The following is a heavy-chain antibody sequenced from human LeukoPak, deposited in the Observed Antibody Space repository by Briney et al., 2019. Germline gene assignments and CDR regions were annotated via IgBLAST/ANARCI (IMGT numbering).Heavy chain of an antibody. CDR2: IYYSGST. CDR1: GGSISSGDYY. V-gene: IGHV4-30-4*01. CDR3: AREAVGLGIGY. Sequence: SETLSLTCTVSGGSISSGDYYWSWIRQPPGKGLEWIGYIYYSGSTYYNPSLKSRVTISVDTSKNQFSLKLSSVTAADAAVYYCAREAVGLGIGYWGQGTLVTVSS. D-gene: IGHD3/OR15-3a*01. J-gene: IGHJ4*02.